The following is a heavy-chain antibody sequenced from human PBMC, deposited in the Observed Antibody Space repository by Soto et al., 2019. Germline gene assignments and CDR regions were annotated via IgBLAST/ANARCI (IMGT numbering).Heavy chain of an antibody. CDR2: INAGNGNT. CDR1: GYTFTSYA. CDR3: GRGSVLNWFDP. Sequence: QVQLVQSGAEVKKPGASVKVSCKASGYTFTSYAMHWVRQAPGQRLEWMGWINAGNGNTKYSQKFQGRVTITMDTSASTAYMELSSLRSEDTAVYYCGRGSVLNWFDPWGQGTLVTVSS. D-gene: IGHD3-10*01. J-gene: IGHJ5*02. V-gene: IGHV1-3*01.